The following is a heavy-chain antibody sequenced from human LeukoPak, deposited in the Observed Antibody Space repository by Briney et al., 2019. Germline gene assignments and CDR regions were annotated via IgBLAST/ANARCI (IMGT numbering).Heavy chain of an antibody. CDR2: ISSSGSST. CDR3: VRDSYWLGGTIGAFDI. D-gene: IGHD3-10*01. Sequence: GGSLRLSCAASGFSFSTSTMNWVRQAPGRGLEWVSSISSSGSSTYYADSVKGRFTISRDNAKNSLYLQINSLRAEDTALYYCVRDSYWLGGTIGAFDIWGQGTMVTVSS. J-gene: IGHJ3*02. V-gene: IGHV3-21*01. CDR1: GFSFSTST.